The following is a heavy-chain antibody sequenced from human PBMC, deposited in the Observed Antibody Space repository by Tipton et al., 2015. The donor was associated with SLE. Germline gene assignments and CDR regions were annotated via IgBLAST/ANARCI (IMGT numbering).Heavy chain of an antibody. Sequence: TLSLTCTVSGGSIRSSSSFWDWIRQPPGKGLEWMGSIFYTGTTYYNPSLKSRLTISVDSSKNQFSLKLSSVTAADTAVYYCATRGSSSWYFFDYWGQGTLVTVSS. V-gene: IGHV4-39*01. D-gene: IGHD6-13*01. J-gene: IGHJ4*02. CDR3: ATRGSSSWYFFDY. CDR2: IFYTGTT. CDR1: GGSIRSSSSF.